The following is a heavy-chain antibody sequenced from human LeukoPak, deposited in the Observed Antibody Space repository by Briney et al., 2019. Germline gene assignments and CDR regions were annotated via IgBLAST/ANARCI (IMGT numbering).Heavy chain of an antibody. Sequence: GGSPRLSCAASGFTFSRYWMHWLRRAPGKGLVWVSRISTDGSSTSYADSVKGRFTISRDNGKNTLYLQMNSLRAEDTAVYYCASYLTSIPSGMDVWGQGTTVTVSS. CDR2: ISTDGSST. CDR3: ASYLTSIPSGMDV. J-gene: IGHJ6*02. D-gene: IGHD2/OR15-2a*01. V-gene: IGHV3-74*01. CDR1: GFTFSRYW.